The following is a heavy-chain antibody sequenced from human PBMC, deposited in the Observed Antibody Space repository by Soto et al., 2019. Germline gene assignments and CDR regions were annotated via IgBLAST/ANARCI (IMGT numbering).Heavy chain of an antibody. V-gene: IGHV1-69*12. CDR1: GDTFSRFA. D-gene: IGHD1-1*01. CDR3: ARDKDLDQLGGNDYYALDG. Sequence: QVHLVQSGAEVKKPGSSGKVSCKASGDTFSRFAIRWVRQAPGEWLEWMGGILRIFRTPKHGQKFQGRVTITADEPTSPDYMELSSLRSEDTAVYSCARDKDLDQLGGNDYYALDGWSQGTTVIVSS. J-gene: IGHJ6*02. CDR2: ILRIFRTP.